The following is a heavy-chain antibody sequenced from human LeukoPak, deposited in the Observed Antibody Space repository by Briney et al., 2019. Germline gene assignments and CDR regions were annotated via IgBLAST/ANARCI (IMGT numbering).Heavy chain of an antibody. Sequence: SETLSLTCAVYGGSFSGYYWSWIRQPPGKGPEWIGEINHSGSTNYNPSLKSRVTISVDTSKNQFSLKLTSVTAADTAVYYCVRGPYGSGISNWFDPWGQGTLVTVSS. V-gene: IGHV4-34*01. J-gene: IGHJ5*02. CDR1: GGSFSGYY. CDR3: VRGPYGSGISNWFDP. CDR2: INHSGST. D-gene: IGHD3-10*01.